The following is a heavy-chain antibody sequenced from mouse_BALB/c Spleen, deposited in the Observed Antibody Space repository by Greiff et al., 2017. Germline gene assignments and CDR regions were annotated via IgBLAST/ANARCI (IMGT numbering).Heavy chain of an antibody. J-gene: IGHJ3*01. CDR1: GFTFSNYW. CDR3: TVGMTLFAY. CDR2: IRLKSNNYAT. D-gene: IGHD4-1*01. V-gene: IGHV6-6*02. Sequence: EVKLVESGGGLVQPGGTMKLSCAASGFTFSNYWMNWVRQSPGKGLEWVAEIRLKSNNYATHYAESVKVRFTISRDDSKSSVYLQMNNVRAEDTGIYYCTVGMTLFAYWGQGTLVTVSA.